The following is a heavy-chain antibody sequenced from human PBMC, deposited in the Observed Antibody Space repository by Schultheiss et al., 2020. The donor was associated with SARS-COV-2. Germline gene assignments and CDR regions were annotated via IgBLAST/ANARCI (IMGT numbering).Heavy chain of an antibody. CDR3: ARTTVAPPDY. CDR1: GGSISSSSYY. Sequence: SETLSLTCTVSGGSISSSSYYWGWIRQPPGKGLEWIGYIYYSGSTYYNPSLKSRVTISVDTSKNHFSLKLSSVTAADTAVYYCARTTVAPPDYWGQGTLVTVSS. D-gene: IGHD4-23*01. CDR2: IYYSGST. V-gene: IGHV4-31*03. J-gene: IGHJ4*02.